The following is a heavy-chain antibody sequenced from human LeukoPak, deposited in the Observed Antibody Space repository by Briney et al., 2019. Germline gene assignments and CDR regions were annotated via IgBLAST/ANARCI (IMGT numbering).Heavy chain of an antibody. CDR1: GFTLTNYW. V-gene: IGHV3-74*01. CDR3: ARADTSGYAVFDY. D-gene: IGHD3-22*01. CDR2: INSDGSST. J-gene: IGHJ4*02. Sequence: QPGGSLRLSCAASGFTLTNYWMHWVRQAPGEGLMWVSRINSDGSSTSYADSVKGRFTISRDNAKNTLYLQMNSLRAEDTAVYYCARADTSGYAVFDYWGQGALVTVSS.